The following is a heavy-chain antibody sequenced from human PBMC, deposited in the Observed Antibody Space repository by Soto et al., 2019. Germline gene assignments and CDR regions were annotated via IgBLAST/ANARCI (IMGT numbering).Heavy chain of an antibody. CDR3: ARDRDTVTTYFYAMDV. V-gene: IGHV3-30-3*01. Sequence: QVQLVESGGGVVQPGRSLGLSCAASGFTFRNYAIHWVRQAPGKGLEWVAAVSYDGSMKYYVDSVKGRFTISRDPSKNTLCLQMNSLRAEDTAVYFCARDRDTVTTYFYAMDVWGQGTTVIVSS. CDR2: VSYDGSMK. J-gene: IGHJ6*02. CDR1: GFTFRNYA. D-gene: IGHD4-17*01.